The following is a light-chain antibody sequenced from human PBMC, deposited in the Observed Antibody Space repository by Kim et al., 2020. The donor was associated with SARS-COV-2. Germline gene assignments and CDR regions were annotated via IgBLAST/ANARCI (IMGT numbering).Light chain of an antibody. CDR3: ASYAGSGNWV. CDR2: EVS. Sequence: GQSVTISCTGTSSVVGGYTHVSWYQQHPGKAPKLMIYEVSKRHSGVPDRFSASKSGNTASLTVSGLQAVDEADYYCASYAGSGNWVFGGGTQLTVL. CDR1: SSVVGGYTH. V-gene: IGLV2-8*01. J-gene: IGLJ3*02.